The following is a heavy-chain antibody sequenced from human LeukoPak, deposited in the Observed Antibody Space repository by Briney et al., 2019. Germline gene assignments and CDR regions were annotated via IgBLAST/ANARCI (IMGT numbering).Heavy chain of an antibody. CDR1: GYTFSSYS. J-gene: IGHJ5*02. Sequence: PGGSLRLSCAASGYTFSSYSMNWVRQAPGKGLEWVSSISGSSSYIYYADSVKGRFTISRDNAKTSLYLQMSTLRAEDTAVYYCARVPCSGYVNNWFDHWGQGTLVTVSS. V-gene: IGHV3-21*01. CDR2: ISGSSSYI. CDR3: ARVPCSGYVNNWFDH. D-gene: IGHD3-22*01.